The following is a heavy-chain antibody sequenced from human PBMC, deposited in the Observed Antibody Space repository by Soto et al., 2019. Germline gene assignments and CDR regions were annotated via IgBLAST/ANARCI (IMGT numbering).Heavy chain of an antibody. Sequence: QVQLVQSGAEVKKPGASVKVSCQASGFTFTNYAMHWVRQAPGQRLECMGWINAGNGHTEYSQDFQGRVTITRDTSASTAYMELHSLSSQDTAVYYCARGASSGWPFDSWGQGTLVTVSS. V-gene: IGHV1-3*01. D-gene: IGHD6-19*01. CDR1: GFTFTNYA. J-gene: IGHJ4*02. CDR3: ARGASSGWPFDS. CDR2: INAGNGHT.